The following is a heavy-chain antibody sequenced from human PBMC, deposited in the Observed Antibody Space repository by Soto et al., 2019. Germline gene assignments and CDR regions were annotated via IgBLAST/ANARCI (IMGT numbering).Heavy chain of an antibody. D-gene: IGHD6-6*01. Sequence: GESLKISCKGSGYSFTSYWISWVRQMPGKGLEWMGRIDPSDSYTNYSPSFQGHVTISADKSISTAYLQWSSLKASDTAMYYCARHLFSYSSSTTFDYWGQGTPVTVSS. V-gene: IGHV5-10-1*01. J-gene: IGHJ4*02. CDR3: ARHLFSYSSSTTFDY. CDR1: GYSFTSYW. CDR2: IDPSDSYT.